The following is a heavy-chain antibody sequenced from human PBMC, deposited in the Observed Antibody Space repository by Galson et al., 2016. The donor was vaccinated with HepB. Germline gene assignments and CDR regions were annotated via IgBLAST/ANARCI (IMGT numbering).Heavy chain of an antibody. J-gene: IGHJ4*02. V-gene: IGHV3-33*01. CDR2: IWYDGSNK. Sequence: LILSCAASGFTFSSYGMHWVRQAPGKGLEWVAVIWYDGSNKYYADSVKGRFTISRDNSKNTLYLQMNSLRAEDTAVYYCARDQLEGSFGELLQSGFDYWGQGTLVTVSS. CDR3: ARDQLEGSFGELLQSGFDY. D-gene: IGHD3-10*01. CDR1: GFTFSSYG.